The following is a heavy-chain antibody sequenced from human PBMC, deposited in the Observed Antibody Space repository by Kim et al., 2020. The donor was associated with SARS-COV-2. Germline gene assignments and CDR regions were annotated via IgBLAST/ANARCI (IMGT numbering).Heavy chain of an antibody. D-gene: IGHD1-26*01. V-gene: IGHV3-30-3*01. CDR1: GFTFSSYA. J-gene: IGHJ4*02. Sequence: GGSLRLSCAASGFTFSSYAMHWVRQAPGKGLEWVAVISYDGSNKYYADSVKGRFTISRDNSKNTLYLQMNSLRAEDTAVYYCARAYSGSYYSFFDYWGQGTLVTLSS. CDR3: ARAYSGSYYSFFDY. CDR2: ISYDGSNK.